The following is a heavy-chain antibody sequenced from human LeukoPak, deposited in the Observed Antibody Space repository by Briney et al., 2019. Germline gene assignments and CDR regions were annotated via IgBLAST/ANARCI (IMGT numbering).Heavy chain of an antibody. D-gene: IGHD2-21*02. J-gene: IGHJ5*02. CDR3: GRAPSGDYCGGDCYGP. CDR1: GGSVSSYY. Sequence: PSETLSLTCTVSGGSVSSYYWSWIRQPAGKGLEWIGRIYSSGSTNYNPSLKSRVTMSLDTSKNQFSLKVTSVTAADTAVYYCGRAPSGDYCGGDCYGPWGQGTLVTVSS. CDR2: IYSSGST. V-gene: IGHV4-4*07.